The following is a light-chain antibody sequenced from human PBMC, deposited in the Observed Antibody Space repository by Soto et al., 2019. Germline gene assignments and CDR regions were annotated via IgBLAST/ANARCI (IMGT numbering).Light chain of an antibody. CDR3: QQYKKWPRT. CDR1: QSVSSN. V-gene: IGKV3-15*01. J-gene: IGKJ1*01. Sequence: IVMTQSPATLSVTPGERATLSCRASQSVSSNFAWYQQKPGQAPRLLIYDASTRATGIPARFSGSGSGTEFTLTISSLQSEDFAVYYCQQYKKWPRTFGHGTMVDI. CDR2: DAS.